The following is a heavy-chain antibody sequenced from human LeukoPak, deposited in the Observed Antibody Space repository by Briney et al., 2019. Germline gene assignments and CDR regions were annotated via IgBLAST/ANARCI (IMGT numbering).Heavy chain of an antibody. D-gene: IGHD1-26*01. CDR3: ARHRYSVRYYGIDY. J-gene: IGHJ4*02. CDR2: IYDSGST. CDR1: GGCINYYY. V-gene: IGHV4-59*08. Sequence: SETLSLTCSVSGGCINYYYWSWIRQPPGKELEWIGYIYDSGSTNYNPSLKSRVTISIDTSKNQFSLKLNSVTAADTAFYYCARHRYSVRYYGIDYWGQGTLVTVSS.